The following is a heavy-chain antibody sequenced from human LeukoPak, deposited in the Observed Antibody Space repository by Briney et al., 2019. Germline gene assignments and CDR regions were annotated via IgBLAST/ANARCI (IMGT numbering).Heavy chain of an antibody. CDR1: GGSTSSY. V-gene: IGHV4-59*01. CDR3: ARGAAAGTEY. J-gene: IGHJ4*02. D-gene: IGHD6-13*01. Sequence: SETLSLTCSVSGGSTSSYWSWIRQPPGKGLEWIGYIHDSGTTNYNPSLKSRVAITRDTSKTQFSLKLRSVTAADTAVYYCARGAAAGTEYWGQGTLVTVSS. CDR2: IHDSGTT.